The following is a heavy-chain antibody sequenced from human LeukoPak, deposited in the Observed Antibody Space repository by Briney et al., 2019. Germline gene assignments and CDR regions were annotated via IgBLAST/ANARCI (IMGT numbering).Heavy chain of an antibody. CDR2: INPNSGGT. CDR1: GYTFTGYY. Sequence: ASVKVSCKASGYTFTGYYMHWVRQAPGQGLEWMGWINPNSGGTNYAQTFQGRVTMTRDTSISTAYMELSRLRSDDTAVYYCARVFSSRAYWGQGTLVTVSS. V-gene: IGHV1-2*02. D-gene: IGHD3-3*01. CDR3: ARVFSSRAY. J-gene: IGHJ4*02.